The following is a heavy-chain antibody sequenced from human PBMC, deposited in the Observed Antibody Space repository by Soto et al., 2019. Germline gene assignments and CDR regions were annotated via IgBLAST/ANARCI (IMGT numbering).Heavy chain of an antibody. D-gene: IGHD3-3*01. Sequence: QVQLVESGGGVVQPGRSLRLSCAASGFTFSSYAMHWVRQAPGKGLEWVAVISYDGSNKYYADSVKGRFTISRDNSKNTLYLQMNRLRAEDTAVYYCARDRGSSRLRFLDVAYYYGMDVWGQGTTVTVSS. CDR2: ISYDGSNK. J-gene: IGHJ6*02. CDR1: GFTFSSYA. V-gene: IGHV3-30-3*01. CDR3: ARDRGSSRLRFLDVAYYYGMDV.